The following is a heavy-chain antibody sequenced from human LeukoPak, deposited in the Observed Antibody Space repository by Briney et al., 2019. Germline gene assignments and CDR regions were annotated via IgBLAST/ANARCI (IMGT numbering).Heavy chain of an antibody. V-gene: IGHV4-39*07. CDR1: GGSISSSSYY. CDR3: ARRGGYSSSSPSDY. Sequence: SETLSLTCTVSGGSISSSSYYWGWIRQPPGKGLEWIGSIYYSGSTYNNPSLKSRVTISVDTSKNQFSLKLSSVTAADTAVYYCARRGGYSSSSPSDYWGQGTLVTVSS. D-gene: IGHD6-6*01. CDR2: IYYSGST. J-gene: IGHJ4*02.